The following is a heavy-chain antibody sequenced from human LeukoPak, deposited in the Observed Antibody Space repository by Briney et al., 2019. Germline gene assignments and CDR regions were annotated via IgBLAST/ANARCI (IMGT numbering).Heavy chain of an antibody. Sequence: GGSLRLSCAASGFSFGNFWMSWVRQAPGRGLQWVASMKGDGSPTYYVDSVKGRFIISRDNARNSLYLQMNSLRAEDTAVYYCARDTVYGDRYYYYYYMDVWGKGTTVTVSS. V-gene: IGHV3-7*01. J-gene: IGHJ6*03. D-gene: IGHD4-17*01. CDR1: GFSFGNFW. CDR3: ARDTVYGDRYYYYYYMDV. CDR2: MKGDGSPT.